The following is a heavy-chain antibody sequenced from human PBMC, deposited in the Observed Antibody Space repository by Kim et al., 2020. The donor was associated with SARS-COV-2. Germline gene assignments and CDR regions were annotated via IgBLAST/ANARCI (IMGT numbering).Heavy chain of an antibody. V-gene: IGHV3-43*02. J-gene: IGHJ4*02. CDR1: GFTFDDYA. D-gene: IGHD3-22*01. CDR3: AKDPSRYYYDSSGYYSNYFDY. CDR2: ISGDGGST. Sequence: GGSQRLSCAASGFTFDDYAMHWVRQAPGKGLEWVSLISGDGGSTYYADSVKGRFTISRDNSKNSLYLQMNSLRTEDTALYYCAKDPSRYYYDSSGYYSNYFDYWGQGTLVTVSS.